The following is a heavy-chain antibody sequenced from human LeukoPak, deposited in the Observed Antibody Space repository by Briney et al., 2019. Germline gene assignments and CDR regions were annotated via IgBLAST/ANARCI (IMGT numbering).Heavy chain of an antibody. J-gene: IGHJ4*02. Sequence: GGSLRLSCAASGFTFSSYEMNWVRQAPGKGLEWVSYISSSGSTIYYADSVKGRFTISRDNSKNSLYLQMNSLRAEDTALYYCAKDMAAYYYSSGNIDYWGQGTLVTVSS. CDR1: GFTFSSYE. D-gene: IGHD3-10*01. CDR3: AKDMAAYYYSSGNIDY. CDR2: ISSSGSTI. V-gene: IGHV3-48*03.